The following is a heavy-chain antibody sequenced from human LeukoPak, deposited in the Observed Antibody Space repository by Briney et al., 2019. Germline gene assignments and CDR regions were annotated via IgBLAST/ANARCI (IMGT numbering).Heavy chain of an antibody. CDR2: INPNSGGT. CDR1: GYTFTGCY. Sequence: ASVKVSCKASGYTFTGCYLHWVRQAPGQGLEWMGWINPNSGGTKYAQKFQGRVTMTRDTSISTAYMELSRLRSDDTAVYYCARDPQYSSSPLDYWGQGTLVTVSS. J-gene: IGHJ4*02. CDR3: ARDPQYSSSPLDY. V-gene: IGHV1-2*02. D-gene: IGHD6-6*01.